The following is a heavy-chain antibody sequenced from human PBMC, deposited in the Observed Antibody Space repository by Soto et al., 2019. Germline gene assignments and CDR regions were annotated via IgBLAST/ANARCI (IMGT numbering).Heavy chain of an antibody. Sequence: SETLSLTCNDSGGSISSSRYYWGWIRQPPGKGLEWIGSIYYSGSTYYNPSLKSRVTISIDTSENQFSLKLSSVTAADTAVYYCARHRIADRELHLYYFDYWGQGTLVTVSS. D-gene: IGHD1-26*01. CDR1: GGSISSSRYY. CDR3: ARHRIADRELHLYYFDY. J-gene: IGHJ4*02. V-gene: IGHV4-39*01. CDR2: IYYSGST.